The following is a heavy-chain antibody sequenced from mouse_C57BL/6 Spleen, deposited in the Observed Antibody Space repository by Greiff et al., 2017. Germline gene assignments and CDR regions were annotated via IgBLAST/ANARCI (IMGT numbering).Heavy chain of an antibody. V-gene: IGHV5-4*01. CDR2: ISDGGSYT. J-gene: IGHJ2*01. D-gene: IGHD2-3*01. CDR1: GFPFRSYA. CDR3: ARESNDPYYFHN. Sequence: EVKVVESGGCLVKPGGSLKHSCAASGFPFRSYAMSWVRQTPEKRLEWVATISDGGSYTYYPDNVKGRFTISRDNAKNNLYLQMSHLKSEDTAMYYCARESNDPYYFHNRRHATTLTSST.